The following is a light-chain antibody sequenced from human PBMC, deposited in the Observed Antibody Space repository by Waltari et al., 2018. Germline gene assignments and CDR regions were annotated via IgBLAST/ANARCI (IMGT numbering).Light chain of an antibody. Sequence: QSALTQPASVSGSPGQSITIPCTGTSSDISSYTLFSWYQQHPGTAPKLIIYEANKRPSGVSSRFSGSKSGNTASLTISGPQAEDEANYYCYAYAGTRGVFGTGTKVTVL. V-gene: IGLV2-23*01. CDR1: SSDISSYTL. CDR3: YAYAGTRGV. CDR2: EAN. J-gene: IGLJ1*01.